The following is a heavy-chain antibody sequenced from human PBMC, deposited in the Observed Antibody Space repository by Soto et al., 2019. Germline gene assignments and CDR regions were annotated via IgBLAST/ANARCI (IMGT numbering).Heavy chain of an antibody. CDR2: ISPYNGTT. V-gene: IGHV1-18*04. J-gene: IGHJ6*01. D-gene: IGHD3-10*01. CDR3: PRQADRNTVLPFYYY. CDR1: GYTFTTYG. Sequence: ASVKVSSKASGYTFTTYGLSWVRQAPGQGLEWMGWISPYNGTTKYAEKFQGEMTMTTDTATSTAYMDLRRLRSDDTAVYYWPRQADRNTVLPFYYY.